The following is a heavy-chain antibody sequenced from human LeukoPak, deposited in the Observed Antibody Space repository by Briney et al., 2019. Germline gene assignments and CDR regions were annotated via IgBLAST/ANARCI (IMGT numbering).Heavy chain of an antibody. CDR2: INPNSGGT. Sequence: GASVKVSCKASGYTFTGYYMHWVRQAPGQGLEWVGWINPNSGGTNYAQKFQGRVTMTRDTSISTAYMELSRLRSDDTAVYYCAREFGIVATTRRFDYWGQGTLVTVSS. D-gene: IGHD5-12*01. V-gene: IGHV1-2*02. CDR3: AREFGIVATTRRFDY. J-gene: IGHJ4*02. CDR1: GYTFTGYY.